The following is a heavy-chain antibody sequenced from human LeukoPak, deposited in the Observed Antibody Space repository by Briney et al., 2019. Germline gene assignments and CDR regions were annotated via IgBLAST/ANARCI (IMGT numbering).Heavy chain of an antibody. CDR3: AKGGLYCSSTSCYDYRGDYNLDY. V-gene: IGHV3-23*01. Sequence: PGGSLRLSCAASGFTLSTYAMSWVRQTPGKGLEWVAATSSSDAGTYHADSVRGRFTISRDNSKNTLYLQMNSLRAEDTAVYYCAKGGLYCSSTSCYDYRGDYNLDYWGQGTLVTVSS. J-gene: IGHJ4*02. CDR2: TSSSDAGT. D-gene: IGHD2-2*01. CDR1: GFTLSTYA.